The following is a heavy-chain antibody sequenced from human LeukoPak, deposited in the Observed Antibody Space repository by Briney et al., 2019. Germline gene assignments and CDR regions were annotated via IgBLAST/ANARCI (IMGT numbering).Heavy chain of an antibody. V-gene: IGHV3-30-3*01. CDR2: ISYDGSNK. D-gene: IGHD3-10*01. J-gene: IGHJ4*02. CDR1: PATFGSYT. Sequence: AGSLRMSCAPNPATFGSYTIHWVRQAPAKGLEWVSVISYDGSNKYYADSVKGRFTISRYNSKNTLYLQMNSLRAEDTAVYYCARDRRPTYYYGSGSNYFDYWGQGTLVTISS. CDR3: ARDRRPTYYYGSGSNYFDY.